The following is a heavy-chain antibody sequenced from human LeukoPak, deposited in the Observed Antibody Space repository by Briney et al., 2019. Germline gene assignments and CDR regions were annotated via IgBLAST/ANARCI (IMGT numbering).Heavy chain of an antibody. CDR1: GFTFSNAW. D-gene: IGHD6-19*01. Sequence: GGSLRLSCAASGFTFSNAWMSWVRQAPGKGLEWVGRIKSKTDGGTTDYAAPVKGRFTISRDDSKNTLYLQMNSLKTKDTAVYYCTTVGSSGWGYYYYGMDVWGKGTTVTVSS. CDR2: IKSKTDGGTT. V-gene: IGHV3-15*01. J-gene: IGHJ6*04. CDR3: TTVGSSGWGYYYYGMDV.